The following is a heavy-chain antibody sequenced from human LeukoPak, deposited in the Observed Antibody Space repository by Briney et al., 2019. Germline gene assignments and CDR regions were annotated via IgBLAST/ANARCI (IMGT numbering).Heavy chain of an antibody. Sequence: PGGSLRLSCAASGFTFSSYGMHWVRQAPGKGLEWVAAISYDGSNKYYADSVRGRFTISKDNSKNTLYLQVNSLRREDTAVYYCAKDSEGWIQLWLPLDYWGQGTLVTVSS. V-gene: IGHV3-30*18. J-gene: IGHJ4*02. CDR3: AKDSEGWIQLWLPLDY. CDR2: ISYDGSNK. D-gene: IGHD5-18*01. CDR1: GFTFSSYG.